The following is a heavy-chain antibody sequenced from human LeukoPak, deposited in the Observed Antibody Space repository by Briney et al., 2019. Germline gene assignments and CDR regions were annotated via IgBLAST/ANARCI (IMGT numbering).Heavy chain of an antibody. V-gene: IGHV1-69*06. CDR2: IIPIFGTA. D-gene: IGHD6-19*01. J-gene: IGHJ5*02. CDR3: ARDRVAVAGTSGFDP. CDR1: GGTFSSYA. Sequence: GASVKVSCKASGGTFSSYAISWVRQAPGQGLEWMGGIIPIFGTANYAQKFQGRVTITADKSTSTAYMELSSLRSEDTAVYYCARDRVAVAGTSGFDPWGQGTLVTVSS.